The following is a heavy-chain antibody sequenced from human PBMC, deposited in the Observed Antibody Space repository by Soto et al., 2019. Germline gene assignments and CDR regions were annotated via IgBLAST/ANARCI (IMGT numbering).Heavy chain of an antibody. CDR1: GFTFSSYA. J-gene: IGHJ4*02. CDR2: ISGSGGST. D-gene: IGHD3-16*02. CDR3: AKDAPTFGGVIVPSGDY. Sequence: EVQLLESGGGLVQPGGSLRLSCAASGFTFSSYAMSWVRQAPGKGLEWVSAISGSGGSTYYADSVKGRFTISRDNSKNTLYLQMNSLRAADTAVSYCAKDAPTFGGVIVPSGDYWGQGTLVTVSS. V-gene: IGHV3-23*01.